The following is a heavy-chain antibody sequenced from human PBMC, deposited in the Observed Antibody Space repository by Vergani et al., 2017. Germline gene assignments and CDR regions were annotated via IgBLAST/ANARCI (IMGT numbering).Heavy chain of an antibody. Sequence: EVQLVESGGGLVQPGGSLRLSCAASGFTFSSYSMNWVRQAPGKGLEWVSAISGSGGSTYYADSVKGRFIISRDNSKNTLYRQRNSLRAEDTAVYYCAKNPHRYSSSNHDAFDIWGQGTMVTVSS. CDR3: AKNPHRYSSSNHDAFDI. CDR2: ISGSGGST. D-gene: IGHD6-6*01. CDR1: GFTFSSYS. V-gene: IGHV3-23*04. J-gene: IGHJ3*02.